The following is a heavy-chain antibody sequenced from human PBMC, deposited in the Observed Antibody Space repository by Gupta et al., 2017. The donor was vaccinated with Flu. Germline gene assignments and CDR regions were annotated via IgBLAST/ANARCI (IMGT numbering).Heavy chain of an antibody. D-gene: IGHD3-22*01. V-gene: IGHV3-9*01. CDR1: GFTFDDYA. Sequence: EVQLVESGGGLVQPGRSLRLSCAASGFTFDDYAMHWVRQAPGKGLEWVSGISWNSGSIGYADSVKGRFTISRDNAKNSLYLQMNSLRAEDTALYYCAKDLPLNYYDSTSVALAFDIWGQGTMVTVSS. CDR3: AKDLPLNYYDSTSVALAFDI. J-gene: IGHJ3*02. CDR2: ISWNSGSI.